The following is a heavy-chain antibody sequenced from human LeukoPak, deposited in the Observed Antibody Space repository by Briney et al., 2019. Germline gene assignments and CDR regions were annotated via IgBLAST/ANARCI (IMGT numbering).Heavy chain of an antibody. Sequence: PGGSLRLSCTASGFTFGDYAMSWVRQAPGKGLEWVGFIRSKAYGGTTEYAASVKGRFTISRDDSKIIAYLQMNSLKTEDTAVYYCTRARITIFGVVDYWGQGTLVTVSS. CDR2: IRSKAYGGTT. CDR3: TRARITIFGVVDY. J-gene: IGHJ4*02. D-gene: IGHD3-3*01. CDR1: GFTFGDYA. V-gene: IGHV3-49*04.